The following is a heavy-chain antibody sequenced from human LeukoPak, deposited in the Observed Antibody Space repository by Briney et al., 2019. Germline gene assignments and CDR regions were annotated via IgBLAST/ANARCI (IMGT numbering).Heavy chain of an antibody. CDR2: IIPIVGTA. CDR3: ARGSRFTARPSHPTLGYFDY. D-gene: IGHD1-26*01. J-gene: IGHJ4*02. V-gene: IGHV1-69*01. CDR1: GGTFSSYA. Sequence: SVKVSCKASGGTFSSYASSWLRQAPGQGLEWMGGIIPIVGTANYAQKVQGRVTITADESTSTAYMELSSLRSEDTAVYYCARGSRFTARPSHPTLGYFDYWGQGTLVTVSS.